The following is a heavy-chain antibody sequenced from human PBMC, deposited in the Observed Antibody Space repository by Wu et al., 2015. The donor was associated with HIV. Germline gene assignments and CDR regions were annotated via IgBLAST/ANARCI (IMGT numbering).Heavy chain of an antibody. V-gene: IGHV1-2*02. CDR3: ARDKRGYDVLTGYYIYFDY. CDR1: GYIFNDYY. J-gene: IGHJ4*02. CDR2: INPNSGGT. Sequence: QVQLVQSGAEVKKPGASMKVSCRASGYIFNDYYIQWVRQAPGQGLEWMGWINPNSGGTNYAQNFEDRVTMTRDTSITTAYMELSSLRSDDTAVYYCARDKRGYDVLTGYYIYFDYWGQGTLVTVSS. D-gene: IGHD3-9*01.